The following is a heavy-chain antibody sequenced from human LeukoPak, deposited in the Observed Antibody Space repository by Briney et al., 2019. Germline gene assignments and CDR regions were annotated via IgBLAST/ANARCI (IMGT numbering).Heavy chain of an antibody. CDR1: GGSISSYY. V-gene: IGHV4-59*08. Sequence: SETLSLTCTVFGGSISSYYWSWIRQPPGKGLEWIGYIYYSGSTDYNPSLKSRVTISVDRSNNQFSLKLSSVTAADTAVYYCARQYNGASTAFDVWGQGTMVTVSS. J-gene: IGHJ3*01. D-gene: IGHD1-26*01. CDR2: IYYSGST. CDR3: ARQYNGASTAFDV.